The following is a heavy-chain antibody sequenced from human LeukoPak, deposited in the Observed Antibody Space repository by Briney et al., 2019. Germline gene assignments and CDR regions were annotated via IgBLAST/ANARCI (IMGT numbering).Heavy chain of an antibody. CDR2: IYYSGST. CDR3: ARYDCSSTSCYLDY. Sequence: LETLSLTCTVSGASISSYYWSWIRQPPGKGLEWIGYIYYSGSTNYNPSLKSRVTISVDTSKNQFSLQLSSVTAADTAVYYCARYDCSSTSCYLDYWGQGTLVTVSS. J-gene: IGHJ4*02. CDR1: GASISSYY. D-gene: IGHD2-2*01. V-gene: IGHV4-59*01.